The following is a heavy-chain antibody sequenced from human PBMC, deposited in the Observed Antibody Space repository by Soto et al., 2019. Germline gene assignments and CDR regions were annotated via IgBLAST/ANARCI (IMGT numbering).Heavy chain of an antibody. CDR1: GFTFSSYS. J-gene: IGHJ4*02. V-gene: IGHV3-21*01. CDR2: ISSSSSYI. CDR3: ARDVLHVGDY. Sequence: EVQLVESGGGLVKPGGSLRLSCAASGFTFSSYSMNWVRQAPGKGLEWVSSISSSSSYIYYADSVKGRFTISRDNAKNSVYLQMNSLRAEDTAVYYCARDVLHVGDYWGQGTLVTVSS. D-gene: IGHD2-15*01.